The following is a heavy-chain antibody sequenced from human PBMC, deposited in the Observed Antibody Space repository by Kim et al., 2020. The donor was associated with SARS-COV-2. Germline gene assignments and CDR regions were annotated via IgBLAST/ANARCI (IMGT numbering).Heavy chain of an antibody. CDR3: AKDILIAARLGAFDI. J-gene: IGHJ3*02. Sequence: GGSLRLSCAASGFTFDDYAMHWVRQAPGKGLEWVSGISWNSGSIGYADSVKGRFTISRDNAKNSLYLQMNSLRAEDTALYYCAKDILIAARLGAFDIWGQGTMVTVSS. CDR2: ISWNSGSI. CDR1: GFTFDDYA. V-gene: IGHV3-9*01. D-gene: IGHD6-6*01.